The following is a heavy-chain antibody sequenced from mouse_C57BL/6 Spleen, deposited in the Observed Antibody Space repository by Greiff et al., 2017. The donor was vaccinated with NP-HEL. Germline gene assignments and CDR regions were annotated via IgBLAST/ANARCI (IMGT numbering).Heavy chain of an antibody. V-gene: IGHV1-69*01. D-gene: IGHD1-1*01. CDR3: ARRAYYGFDY. J-gene: IGHJ2*01. CDR1: GYTFTSYW. CDR2: IDPSDSYT. Sequence: VQLQQPGAELVMPGASVKLSCKASGYTFTSYWMHWVKQRPGQGLEWIGEIDPSDSYTNYNQKFKGKSTLTVDKSSSTAYMQLSSLTSEDSAVYYCARRAYYGFDYWGQGTTLTVSS.